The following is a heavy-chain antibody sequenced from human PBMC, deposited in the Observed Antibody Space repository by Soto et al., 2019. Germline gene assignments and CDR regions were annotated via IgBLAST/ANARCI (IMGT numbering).Heavy chain of an antibody. CDR3: ARDLRWGIVGATGAFDI. D-gene: IGHD1-26*01. J-gene: IGHJ3*02. CDR2: ISAYNGNT. V-gene: IGHV1-18*01. Sequence: ASVKVSCKASGYTFTSYGISWVRQAPGQGLEWMGWISAYNGNTNYAQKLQGRVTMTTDTSTSTAYMELRSLRSDDTGGDYCARDLRWGIVGATGAFDIRGQGTMVTVSS. CDR1: GYTFTSYG.